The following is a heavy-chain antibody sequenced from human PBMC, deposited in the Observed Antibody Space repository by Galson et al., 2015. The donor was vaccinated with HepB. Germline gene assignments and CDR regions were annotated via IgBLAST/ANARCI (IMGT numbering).Heavy chain of an antibody. CDR2: IKSKTDGGTT. CDR1: GFTFSNAW. V-gene: IGHV3-15*01. Sequence: SLRLSCAASGFTFSNAWMSWVRQAPGKGLEWVGRIKSKTDGGTTDYAAPVKGRFTISRDDSKNTLYPQMNSLKTEDTAVYYCTTDEGRIAARLYFDYWGQGTLVTVSS. CDR3: TTDEGRIAARLYFDY. J-gene: IGHJ4*02. D-gene: IGHD6-6*01.